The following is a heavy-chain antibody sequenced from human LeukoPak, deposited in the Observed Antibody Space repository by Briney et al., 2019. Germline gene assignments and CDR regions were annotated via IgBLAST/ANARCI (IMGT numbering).Heavy chain of an antibody. Sequence: GGSLRLSCTASGFSFGDYAMSWVRQAPGKGLEGVGFIRSKAYGGTTEYAASVKGRFTISRDDSKSIAYLQMNSLKTEDSAVYYCTRLSHYYDTTWGQGTMVSVSS. CDR2: IRSKAYGGTT. V-gene: IGHV3-49*04. D-gene: IGHD3-22*01. J-gene: IGHJ3*01. CDR1: GFSFGDYA. CDR3: TRLSHYYDTT.